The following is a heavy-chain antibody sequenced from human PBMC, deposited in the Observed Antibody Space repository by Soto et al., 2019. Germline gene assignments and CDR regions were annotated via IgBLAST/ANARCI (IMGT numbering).Heavy chain of an antibody. J-gene: IGHJ6*02. V-gene: IGHV3-7*05. CDR2: MNQDGSEN. Sequence: EVQLVESGGGLVQPGGSLRLSCTVSGFTFGDYWMTWVRQAPGKGLEWVANMNQDGSENYYVDSVQGRFAISRDNAKNSLYLHMHSLSAEDPAVYYCESQRVSYAMAVWGQGTTVTVSS. CDR3: ESQRVSYAMAV. D-gene: IGHD1-1*01. CDR1: GFTFGDYW.